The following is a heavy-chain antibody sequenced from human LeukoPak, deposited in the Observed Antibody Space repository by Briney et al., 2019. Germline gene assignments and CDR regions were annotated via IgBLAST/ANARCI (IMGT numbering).Heavy chain of an antibody. D-gene: IGHD1-26*01. J-gene: IGHJ4*02. CDR3: ARVGATRLFDY. CDR2: IYYSGST. V-gene: IGHV4-59*01. Sequence: SETLSLTCTVSGGSISSYYWSWIRQPPGKGLEWIGYIYYSGSTNYNPSLKSRVTISVDTSKYQFSLKLSSVTAADTAVYYCARVGATRLFDYWGQGTLVTVSS. CDR1: GGSISSYY.